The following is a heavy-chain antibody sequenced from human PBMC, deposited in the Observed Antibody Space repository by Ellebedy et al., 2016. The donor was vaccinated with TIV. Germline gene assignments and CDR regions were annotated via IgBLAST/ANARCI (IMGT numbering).Heavy chain of an antibody. V-gene: IGHV3-74*01. CDR3: ARDHWSAADN. D-gene: IGHD6-13*01. CDR2: INRDGTNT. CDR1: GFTLAASW. Sequence: GESLKISCSASGFTLAASWMHWVRPAPGKGLVWVSRINRDGTNTAYADSVKGRFTSSIDNAKNTLYLHMNSLRPEDTAVYYCARDHWSAADNWGQGTLVTVSS. J-gene: IGHJ4*02.